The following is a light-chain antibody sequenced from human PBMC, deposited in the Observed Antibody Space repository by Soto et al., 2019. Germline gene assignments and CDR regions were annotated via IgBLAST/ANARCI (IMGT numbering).Light chain of an antibody. CDR3: CSYAGSSTFGVV. J-gene: IGLJ2*01. Sequence: QSVLTQPASVSGSPGQSITISCTGTSSDVGSYNLVSWYQQHPGKAPKLMIYEGSKRPSGVSNRFSGSKSGNTASLTISGLQAKDEADYYCCSYAGSSTFGVVFGGGTKLTVL. CDR2: EGS. V-gene: IGLV2-23*03. CDR1: SSDVGSYNL.